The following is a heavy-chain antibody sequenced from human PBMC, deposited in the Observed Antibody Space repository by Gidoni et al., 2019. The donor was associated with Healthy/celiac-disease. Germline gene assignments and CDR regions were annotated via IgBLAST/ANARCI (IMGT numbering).Heavy chain of an antibody. D-gene: IGHD3-16*01. V-gene: IGHV1-69*01. CDR1: GCGLSRYA. CDR2: ILPTFGTA. J-gene: IGHJ4*02. CDR3: ACCRSLDLRVFHFDF. Sequence: QVQVGQSAAEVKQHRSAGKEACKAAGCGLSRYAVSWVRHEPGQGLEWMGGILPTFGTAQHAQKFQRRVTLTADESTTLPDMELSTLSSEDTVVYYCACCRSLDLRVFHFDFWGQGTLVTVSS.